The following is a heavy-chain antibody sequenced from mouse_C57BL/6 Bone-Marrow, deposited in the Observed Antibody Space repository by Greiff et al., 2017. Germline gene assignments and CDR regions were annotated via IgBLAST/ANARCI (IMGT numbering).Heavy chain of an antibody. CDR1: GYTFTSYW. CDR3: ARSSLYDYDGAWFAY. CDR2: IDPNSGGT. Sequence: QVQLKQPGAELVKPGASVKLSCKASGYTFTSYWMHWVKQRPGRGLEWIGRIDPNSGGTKYNEKFKSKATLTVDKPSSTAYMQLSSLTSEDSAVYYCARSSLYDYDGAWFAYWGQGTLVTVSA. J-gene: IGHJ3*01. V-gene: IGHV1-72*01. D-gene: IGHD2-4*01.